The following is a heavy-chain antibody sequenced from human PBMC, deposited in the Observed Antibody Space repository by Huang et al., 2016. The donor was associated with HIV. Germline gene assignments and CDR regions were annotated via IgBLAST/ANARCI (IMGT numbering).Heavy chain of an antibody. CDR3: ATKADAMDV. D-gene: IGHD2-8*01. J-gene: IGHJ6*02. V-gene: IGHV3-7*01. CDR2: IRQDGSEK. CDR1: TVTFSAYW. Sequence: LVESGGGLVRPGGSLGLSCAGSTVTFSAYWMTWVRQAPGQGVGWGASIRQDGSEKHYGDSVGGRCNISRDNGKKLLFLEMRSLGVDDTAVYFCATKADAMDVWGQGTTVIVSS.